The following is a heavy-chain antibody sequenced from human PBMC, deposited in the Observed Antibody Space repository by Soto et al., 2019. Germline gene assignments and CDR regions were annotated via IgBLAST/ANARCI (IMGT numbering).Heavy chain of an antibody. CDR1: GGSISSYY. J-gene: IGHJ4*02. CDR3: ARDPGYCSSTSCFHFDY. D-gene: IGHD2-2*01. Sequence: ASETLSLTCTVSGGSISSYYWSWIRQPPGKGLEWIGYIYYSGSTNYNPSLKSRVTISVDTSKNQFSLKLSSVTAADTAVYYCARDPGYCSSTSCFHFDYWGQGTLVTVSS. CDR2: IYYSGST. V-gene: IGHV4-59*01.